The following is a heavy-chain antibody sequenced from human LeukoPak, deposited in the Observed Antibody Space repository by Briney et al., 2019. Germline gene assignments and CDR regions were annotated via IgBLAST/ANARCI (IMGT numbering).Heavy chain of an antibody. J-gene: IGHJ4*02. D-gene: IGHD2-21*01. CDR1: GFTFSSYD. V-gene: IGHV3-23*01. CDR3: AKDKARVWAYIDY. CDR2: IRPSGDNT. Sequence: GGSLRLSCAASGFTFSSYDMTWVRQAPGRGLEWVSSIRPSGDNTYYGDSVKGRFTISRDNSKNTLYLQMNSLRAEDTAVYYCAKDKARVWAYIDYWGQGTLVTVSS.